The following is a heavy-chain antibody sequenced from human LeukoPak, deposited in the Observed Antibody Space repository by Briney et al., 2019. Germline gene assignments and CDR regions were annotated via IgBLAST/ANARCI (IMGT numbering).Heavy chain of an antibody. J-gene: IGHJ4*02. CDR2: IYSAGST. V-gene: IGHV3-53*01. CDR1: GFTVSSNY. CDR3: ARGHDYSGAWYYFDC. Sequence: GGSLRLSCAASGFTVSSNYMNWVRQAPGKGLEWVSVIYSAGSTYYADSVKGRFTISRDNSKNTVYLQMNSLRAEDTAVYYCARGHDYSGAWYYFDCWGQGTLVTVSS. D-gene: IGHD4-23*01.